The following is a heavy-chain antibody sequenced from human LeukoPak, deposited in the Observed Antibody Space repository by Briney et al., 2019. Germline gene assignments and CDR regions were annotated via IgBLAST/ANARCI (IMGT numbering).Heavy chain of an antibody. CDR2: IYYSGST. J-gene: IGHJ6*03. CDR3: ASTPSDIVVVPAAIPHYMDV. V-gene: IGHV4-59*01. Sequence: SSETLFLTCTVSGGSISSYYWSWIRQPPGKGLEWIGYIYYSGSTNYNPSLKSRVTISVDTSKNQFSLKLSSVTAADTAVYYCASTPSDIVVVPAAIPHYMDVWGKGTTVTVSS. CDR1: GGSISSYY. D-gene: IGHD2-2*02.